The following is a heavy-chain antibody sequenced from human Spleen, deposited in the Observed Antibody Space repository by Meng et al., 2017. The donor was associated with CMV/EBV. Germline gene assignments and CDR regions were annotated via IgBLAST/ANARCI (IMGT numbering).Heavy chain of an antibody. D-gene: IGHD6-19*01. J-gene: IGHJ4*02. CDR1: GGSFSPYA. CDR3: ARDSSGWYDGYFDS. V-gene: IGHV4-34*01. Sequence: TVYGGSFSPYAWSWIRQSPGKGLEWIGKINHGGSTFYNPSLKSRVTISLDMSKSQFSLGLTSVTAADTAVYYCARDSSGWYDGYFDSWGQGTLVTVSS. CDR2: INHGGST.